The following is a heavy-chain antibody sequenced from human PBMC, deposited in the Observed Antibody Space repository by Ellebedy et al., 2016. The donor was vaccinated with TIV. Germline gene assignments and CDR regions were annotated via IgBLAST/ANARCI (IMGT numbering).Heavy chain of an antibody. CDR2: IKQDGSEK. V-gene: IGHV3-7*01. CDR3: ARAPPITIFGVGPFDP. Sequence: GESLKISCAVSGFTFSSYWMSWVRQAPGKGLEWVANIKQDGSEKYYVDSVKGRFTISRDNARKSLYLQMNSLRAEDTAMYYCARAPPITIFGVGPFDPWGQGTLVTVSS. D-gene: IGHD3-3*01. CDR1: GFTFSSYW. J-gene: IGHJ5*02.